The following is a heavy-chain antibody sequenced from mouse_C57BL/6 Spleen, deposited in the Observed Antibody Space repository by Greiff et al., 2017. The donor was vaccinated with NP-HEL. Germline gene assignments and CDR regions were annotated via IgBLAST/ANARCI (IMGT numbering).Heavy chain of an antibody. V-gene: IGHV1-64*01. CDR3: ARSPAYYSNPHYAMDY. Sequence: QVQLQQPGAELVKPGASVKLSCKASGYTFTCYWMHWVKQRPGQGLEWIGMIHPNSGSTNYNEKFKSKATLTVDKSSSTAYMQLSSLTSEDSAVYYCARSPAYYSNPHYAMDYWGQGTSVTVSS. CDR2: IHPNSGST. J-gene: IGHJ4*01. CDR1: GYTFTCYW. D-gene: IGHD2-5*01.